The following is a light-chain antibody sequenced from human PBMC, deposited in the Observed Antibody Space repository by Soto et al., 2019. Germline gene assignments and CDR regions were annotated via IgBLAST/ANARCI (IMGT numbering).Light chain of an antibody. Sequence: EIVMTQSPATLSVSPGTRVTLACRASQSVNINLAWYQQKPGQPPRLLIFGASTRATAFPARFSGSGSGTEFTLTISSLQSEYFAIYYCQQYHNWPRTFGQGTKVEIK. V-gene: IGKV3-15*01. CDR2: GAS. J-gene: IGKJ1*01. CDR1: QSVNIN. CDR3: QQYHNWPRT.